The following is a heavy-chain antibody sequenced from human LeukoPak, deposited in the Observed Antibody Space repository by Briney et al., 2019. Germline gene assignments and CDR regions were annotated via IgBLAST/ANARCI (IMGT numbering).Heavy chain of an antibody. V-gene: IGHV3-74*01. D-gene: IGHD1-26*01. Sequence: PGGSLRLSCTASGFTLNHYWMHWVRQAPGKGPVWVSLIKTDGITTTYADFVKGRFTTSRDDARNTLFLEMNSLRADDTAVYYCARDGSGTSPFDYWGQGTLVTVSS. CDR1: GFTLNHYW. CDR3: ARDGSGTSPFDY. CDR2: IKTDGITT. J-gene: IGHJ4*02.